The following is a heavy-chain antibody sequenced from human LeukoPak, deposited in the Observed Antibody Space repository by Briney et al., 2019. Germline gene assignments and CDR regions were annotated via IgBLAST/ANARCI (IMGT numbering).Heavy chain of an antibody. Sequence: SETLSLTCTVSGGSISRDYWSWIRQPPGKGLEWIGYIYYAATTNYNPSLKSRVTISIDTSKNQFSLKLSSVTAADTAVYYCARENPPSREGFDYWGQGTLVTVSS. D-gene: IGHD1-14*01. CDR3: ARENPPSREGFDY. V-gene: IGHV4-59*01. CDR1: GGSISRDY. CDR2: IYYAATT. J-gene: IGHJ4*02.